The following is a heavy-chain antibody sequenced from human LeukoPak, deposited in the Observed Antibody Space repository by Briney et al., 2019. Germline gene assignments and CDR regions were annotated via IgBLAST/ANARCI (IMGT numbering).Heavy chain of an antibody. D-gene: IGHD6-13*01. CDR3: TRVFVGDEYSSSGY. CDR2: IKSDGSST. J-gene: IGHJ4*02. CDR1: GFTFSSNW. V-gene: IGHV3-74*01. Sequence: PGGSLRLSCAASGFTFSSNWMHWVRQAPGKGLVWVSRIKSDGSSTSYADSVKGRFTISRDNAKNTLYLQMNSLRAEDTAVYYCTRVFVGDEYSSSGYWGQGTLVTVSS.